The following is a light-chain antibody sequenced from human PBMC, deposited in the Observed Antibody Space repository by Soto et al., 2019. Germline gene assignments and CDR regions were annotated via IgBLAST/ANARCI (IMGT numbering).Light chain of an antibody. Sequence: DIVLTQSPDSLTVSVGERATINCKSSQNLLFSSNNKNYLAWYQQKPGQPPKLLIYWASTRESGVPDRFSGSGSWSYFTLTITSLQAEDVAVYYCQQYFSSPPYTFGQGTKLEIK. CDR3: QQYFSSPPYT. CDR1: QNLLFSSNNKNY. V-gene: IGKV4-1*01. J-gene: IGKJ2*01. CDR2: WAS.